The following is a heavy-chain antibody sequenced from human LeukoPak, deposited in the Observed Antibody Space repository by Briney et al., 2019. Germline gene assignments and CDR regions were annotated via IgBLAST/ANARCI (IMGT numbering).Heavy chain of an antibody. CDR1: GGSISSSSYY. Sequence: PSETLSLTCTVSGGSISSSSYYWGWIRQPPGKGLEWVANIKQDGSEKYYVDSVKGRFTISRDNAKNSLYLQMNSLRAEDTAVYYCARERDIVAVPAKEYYYYYYMDVWGKGTTVTVSS. D-gene: IGHD2-2*01. CDR2: IKQDGSEK. CDR3: ARERDIVAVPAKEYYYYYYMDV. V-gene: IGHV3-7*01. J-gene: IGHJ6*03.